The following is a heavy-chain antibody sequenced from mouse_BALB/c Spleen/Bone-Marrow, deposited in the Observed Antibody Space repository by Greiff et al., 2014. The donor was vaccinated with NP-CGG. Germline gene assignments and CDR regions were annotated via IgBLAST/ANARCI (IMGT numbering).Heavy chain of an antibody. V-gene: IGHV1-7*01. CDR1: GYIFTTYW. J-gene: IGHJ3*01. Sequence: VQRLESGAELAKPGASVKMSCKTSGYIFTTYWIHWVKQRPGQGLEWIGYINPSTGYTEYNQKFKDKATLTADKSSSTAYMQLSSLTSEEFAVYYCAREGIYYGNTWFAYWGQGTLVTVSA. D-gene: IGHD2-1*01. CDR2: INPSTGYT. CDR3: AREGIYYGNTWFAY.